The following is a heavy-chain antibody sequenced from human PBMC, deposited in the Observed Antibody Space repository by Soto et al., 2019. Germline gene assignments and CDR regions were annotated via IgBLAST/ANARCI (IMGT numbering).Heavy chain of an antibody. Sequence: AGSLRLSCAASGFTFSSYSMNWVRQAPGKGLEWVSSISSSSSYIYYADSVKGRFTISRDNDKNSLYLQMNSLRAEDTAVYYCARDRRSPNYYGMDVWGQGTTVTVSS. J-gene: IGHJ6*02. CDR3: ARDRRSPNYYGMDV. CDR2: ISSSSSYI. CDR1: GFTFSSYS. V-gene: IGHV3-21*01.